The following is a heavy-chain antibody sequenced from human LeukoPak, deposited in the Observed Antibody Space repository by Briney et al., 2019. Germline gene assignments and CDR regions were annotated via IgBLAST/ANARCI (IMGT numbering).Heavy chain of an antibody. CDR3: ASGGDYGPSWFDP. CDR1: GFTFSSYE. J-gene: IGHJ5*02. Sequence: GGSLRLSCAASGFTFSSYEMNWVRQAPGKGLEWVSYISSSGSTIYYADSVKGRFTISRDNAKNSLYLQMNSLRAEDTAVYYCASGGDYGPSWFDPWGQGTLVTVSS. V-gene: IGHV3-48*03. D-gene: IGHD3-16*01. CDR2: ISSSGSTI.